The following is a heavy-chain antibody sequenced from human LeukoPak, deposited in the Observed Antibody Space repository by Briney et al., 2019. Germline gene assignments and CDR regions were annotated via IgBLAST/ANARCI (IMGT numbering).Heavy chain of an antibody. CDR3: ATAVYYYYGMDV. V-gene: IGHV3-53*01. J-gene: IGHJ6*02. CDR1: GFTFSSYA. CDR2: IYSGGST. Sequence: PGGSLRLSCAASGFTFSSYAMSWVRQAPGKGLEWVSVIYSGGSTYYADSVKGRFTISRDNSKNTLYLQMNSLRAEDTAVYYCATAVYYYYGMDVWGQGTTVTVSS.